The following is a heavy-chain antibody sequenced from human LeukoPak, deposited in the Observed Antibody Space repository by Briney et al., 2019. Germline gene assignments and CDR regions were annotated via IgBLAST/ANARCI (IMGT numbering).Heavy chain of an antibody. J-gene: IGHJ5*02. Sequence: ASVKVSCKTSGGTSNNSAISWVRQAPGQGLEWLGGIMPLFGTAGYAQKFQGRVTITKDESTRTVYLELTSLTSDDTAVYYCARDVHGDYGSGWFDPWGQGTLVSVSS. CDR3: ARDVHGDYGSGWFDP. V-gene: IGHV1-69*05. D-gene: IGHD4-17*01. CDR1: GGTSNNSA. CDR2: IMPLFGTA.